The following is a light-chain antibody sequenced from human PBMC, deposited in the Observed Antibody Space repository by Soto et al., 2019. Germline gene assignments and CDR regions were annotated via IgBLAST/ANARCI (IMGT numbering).Light chain of an antibody. CDR1: QSLRGW. J-gene: IGKJ1*01. V-gene: IGKV1-5*01. CDR3: QQYKSYWT. Sequence: DIQMTKYPSTLSASLGDRVTITIRASQSLRGWLAWYQQRPGKAPKVLIYDASSLESGVPSRFSGSGSGTKFTLTISSLQPDDFVTYYCQQYKSYWTFGQGTKV. CDR2: DAS.